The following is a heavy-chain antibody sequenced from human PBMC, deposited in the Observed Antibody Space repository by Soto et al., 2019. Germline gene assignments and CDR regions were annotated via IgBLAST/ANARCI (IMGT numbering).Heavy chain of an antibody. D-gene: IGHD2-2*01. V-gene: IGHV4-59*01. CDR1: GASITTYY. Sequence: SETRSLTWTVYGASITTYYWSWFRQPPVKGQEWIGYIYSGGTTTYTPYFKSRVTISVDTSKNQFYMKPSSVTAADTAVYYCAREGSSSPSCYDYGLDVWGQGTTVTVSS. CDR3: AREGSSSPSCYDYGLDV. CDR2: IYSGGTT. J-gene: IGHJ6*02.